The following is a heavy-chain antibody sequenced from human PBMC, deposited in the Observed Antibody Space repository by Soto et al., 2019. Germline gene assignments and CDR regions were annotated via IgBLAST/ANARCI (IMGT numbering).Heavy chain of an antibody. CDR1: GGSISRHY. CDR3: ARSAGGSGWL. CDR2: IYSTGST. Sequence: PSETLSLTCTVSGGSISRHYWTWIRQSPGKGLEWIGFIYSTGSTNYNPSLKSRVTISRDTSKNQFSLKMTSVTAEDTAVYYCARSAGGSGWLGGQGTLVTVSS. D-gene: IGHD6-19*01. J-gene: IGHJ4*02. V-gene: IGHV4-59*11.